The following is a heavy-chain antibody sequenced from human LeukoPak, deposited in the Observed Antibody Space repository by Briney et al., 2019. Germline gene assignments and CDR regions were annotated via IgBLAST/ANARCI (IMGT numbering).Heavy chain of an antibody. V-gene: IGHV3-7*01. Sequence: GGSLRLSCAASGFTFNTYYMTWVRQAPGMGLEWVAGIKQDGSENYYMDSVKGRFTISRDNSRNSLYLQMNSLRAEDTAVYFCARERYCTSATCYVGVPFDSWGQGTLVTVSS. D-gene: IGHD2-2*01. CDR3: ARERYCTSATCYVGVPFDS. CDR1: GFTFNTYY. J-gene: IGHJ4*02. CDR2: IKQDGSEN.